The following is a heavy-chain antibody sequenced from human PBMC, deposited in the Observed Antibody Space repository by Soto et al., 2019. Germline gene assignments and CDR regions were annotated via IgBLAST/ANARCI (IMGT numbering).Heavy chain of an antibody. CDR2: MNPNSGNT. CDR3: ASGFLEWLRPVSYYYGMDV. J-gene: IGHJ6*02. V-gene: IGHV1-8*01. CDR1: VYTFTSYD. D-gene: IGHD3-3*01. Sequence: XSVKISCKASVYTFTSYDITWVRQATGQGLEWMGWMNPNSGNTGYAQKFQGRVTMTRNTSISTAYMELSSLRSEDTAVYYCASGFLEWLRPVSYYYGMDVWGQGPTVTVSS.